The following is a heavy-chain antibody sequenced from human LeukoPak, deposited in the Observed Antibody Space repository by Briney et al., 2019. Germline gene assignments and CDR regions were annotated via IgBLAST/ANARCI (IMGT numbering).Heavy chain of an antibody. CDR1: GYSFANYW. J-gene: IGHJ4*02. V-gene: IGHV5-51*01. CDR2: IYPGDSDT. CDR3: VRLASGRALIYFEF. D-gene: IGHD3-10*01. Sequence: GESLKMSCKGSGYSFANYWIGWVRQTPGKGLEYMALIYPGDSDTRYNPSFQGQATISADKSISTAYLQWSSLKASDTAMYYCVRLASGRALIYFEFWGQGTLVTVSS.